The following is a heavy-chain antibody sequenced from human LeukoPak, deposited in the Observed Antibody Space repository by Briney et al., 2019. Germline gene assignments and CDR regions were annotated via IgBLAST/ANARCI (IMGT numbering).Heavy chain of an antibody. J-gene: IGHJ4*02. CDR3: ARGSKTTRTRDIVVVPAEDY. D-gene: IGHD2-2*01. Sequence: ASVTVSCKASGYTFTSYDINWVRQATGQGLEWMGWMNPNSGNTGYAQKFQGRVTMTRNTSISTAYMELSSLRSEDTAVYYCARGSKTTRTRDIVVVPAEDYWGQGTLVTVSS. CDR2: MNPNSGNT. V-gene: IGHV1-8*01. CDR1: GYTFTSYD.